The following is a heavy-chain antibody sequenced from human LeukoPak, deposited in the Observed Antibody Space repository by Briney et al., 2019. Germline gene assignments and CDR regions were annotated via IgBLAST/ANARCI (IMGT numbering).Heavy chain of an antibody. CDR3: AKDRYSSGWYEY. V-gene: IGHV3-23*01. D-gene: IGHD6-19*01. Sequence: GGSLRLSWAASGFTFSSYAMSWVRKAPGKGLEWVSAISGSGGSTYYADSVKGRFTISRDNSKNTLYLQMNSLRAEDTAVYYCAKDRYSSGWYEYWGQGTLVTVSS. J-gene: IGHJ4*02. CDR1: GFTFSSYA. CDR2: ISGSGGST.